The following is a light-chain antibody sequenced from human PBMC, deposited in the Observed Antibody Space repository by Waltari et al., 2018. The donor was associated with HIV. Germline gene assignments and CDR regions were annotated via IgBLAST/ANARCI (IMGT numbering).Light chain of an antibody. CDR1: QGISSW. Sequence: DIQMTQSPSSVSASVGDRVTITCRASQGISSWLAWYPQKPGKAPKLLIYASSSLQSGVPSRFSGSGSGTDFTLTISSLQPEDFATYYCQHANSFPRTFGQGTRLEIK. CDR3: QHANSFPRT. CDR2: ASS. V-gene: IGKV1-12*01. J-gene: IGKJ5*01.